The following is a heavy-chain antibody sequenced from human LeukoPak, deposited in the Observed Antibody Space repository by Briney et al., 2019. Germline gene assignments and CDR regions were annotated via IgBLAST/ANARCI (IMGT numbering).Heavy chain of an antibody. CDR1: GFTFSRSA. J-gene: IGHJ4*02. CDR3: AKDGNYLDSNGFFIPFDH. D-gene: IGHD3-22*01. CDR2: ISGNGQQR. Sequence: GGSLRLSCSASGFTFSRSAMTWVRQLPGKGLEWVSTISGNGQQRYYGDSVKGRFSVSRDNSKNTLYLQMDSLRADDSALYYCAKDGNYLDSNGFFIPFDHWGQGTLVTVSS. V-gene: IGHV3-23*01.